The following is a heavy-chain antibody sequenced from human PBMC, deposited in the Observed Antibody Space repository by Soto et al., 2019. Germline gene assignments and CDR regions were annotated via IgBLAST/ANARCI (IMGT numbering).Heavy chain of an antibody. D-gene: IGHD5-12*01. J-gene: IGHJ6*03. CDR2: IYYSGST. Sequence: SETLSLTCTVSGGSISSYYWSWIRQPPGKGLEWIGYIYYSGSTNYNPSLKSRVTISVDTSKNQFSLKLSSVTAADTAVYYCARTYSGYDFYYYYYMDVWGKGTTVTVSS. CDR1: GGSISSYY. V-gene: IGHV4-59*08. CDR3: ARTYSGYDFYYYYYMDV.